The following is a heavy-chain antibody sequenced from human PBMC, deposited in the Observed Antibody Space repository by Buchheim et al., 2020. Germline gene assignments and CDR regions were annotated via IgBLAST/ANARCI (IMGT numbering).Heavy chain of an antibody. CDR3: ARTAEYDLGLDY. J-gene: IGHJ4*02. D-gene: IGHD3/OR15-3a*01. V-gene: IGHV3-33*01. CDR2: IWYDGSKR. CDR1: GFSFSSYG. Sequence: QVQLVESGGGVVQPGRSLRLSCAASGFSFSSYGMHWVRQAPGKGLEWVAVIWYDGSKRYYADSVKGRFTISRDNSKNTLYLQMNSLRAEDTAVYYCARTAEYDLGLDYWGQGTL.